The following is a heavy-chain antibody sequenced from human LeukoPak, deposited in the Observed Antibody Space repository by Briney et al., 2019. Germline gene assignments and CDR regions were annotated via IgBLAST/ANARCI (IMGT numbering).Heavy chain of an antibody. CDR3: AHSELGPLRYFDWFGY. CDR1: GFSPSTSGVG. J-gene: IGHJ4*02. CDR2: IYWDDDK. V-gene: IGHV2-5*02. Sequence: SGPTLVKPTQTLTLTCTFSGFSPSTSGVGVGWIRQPPGKALEWLALIYWDDDKRYSPSLKSRLTITKDTSKNQVVLTMTNMDPVDTATYYCAHSELGPLRYFDWFGYWGQGTLVTVSS. D-gene: IGHD3-9*01.